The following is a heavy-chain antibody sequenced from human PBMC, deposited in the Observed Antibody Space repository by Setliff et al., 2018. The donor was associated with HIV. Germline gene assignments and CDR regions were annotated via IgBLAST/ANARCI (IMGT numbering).Heavy chain of an antibody. D-gene: IGHD6-19*01. CDR1: GYTFTTYG. Sequence: ASVKVSCKTSGYTFTTYGISWVRQAPGHGLEWMGWISPNFGHTKYAQKFLDRVTMTIDTATSRAYMELRSLRSDDTAVYFCARLGSGWSDSYYYAMDIWGQGTTVTVSS. CDR3: ARLGSGWSDSYYYAMDI. V-gene: IGHV1-18*04. CDR2: ISPNFGHT. J-gene: IGHJ6*02.